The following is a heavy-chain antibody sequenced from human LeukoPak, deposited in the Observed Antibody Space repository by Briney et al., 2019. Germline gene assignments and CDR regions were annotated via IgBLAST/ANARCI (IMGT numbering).Heavy chain of an antibody. D-gene: IGHD3-22*01. V-gene: IGHV1-69*01. CDR2: IIPIFGTA. CDR1: GGTFSSYA. CDR3: AREAITMIVPNRAFDI. J-gene: IGHJ3*02. Sequence: ASVKVSCKASGGTFSSYAISWVRQAPGQGLEWMGGIIPIFGTANYAQKFQGRVTITADESTSTAYMELSSLRSEDTAVYYCAREAITMIVPNRAFDIWGQGTMVTVSS.